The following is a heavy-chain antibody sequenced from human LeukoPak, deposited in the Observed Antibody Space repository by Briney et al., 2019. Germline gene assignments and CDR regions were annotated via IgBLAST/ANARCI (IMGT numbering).Heavy chain of an antibody. CDR3: AREIAVAGPAYDY. Sequence: GGSLRLSCAASGFTFSSYEMNWVRQAPGKGLEWVSHISSSGTTIQYADSVRGRFTISRDNAKNSMYLQMNSLRAEDTAVYYCAREIAVAGPAYDYWGQGTLVTVSS. V-gene: IGHV3-48*03. CDR2: ISSSGTTI. D-gene: IGHD6-19*01. CDR1: GFTFSSYE. J-gene: IGHJ4*02.